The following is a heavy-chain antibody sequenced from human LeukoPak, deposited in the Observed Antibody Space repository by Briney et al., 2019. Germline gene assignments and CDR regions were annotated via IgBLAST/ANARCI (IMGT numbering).Heavy chain of an antibody. CDR1: ADSLSSGGHY. J-gene: IGHJ4*02. D-gene: IGHD3-10*01. CDR3: ARGGNRFGGFYFDY. CDR2: IHHSGRS. Sequence: SQTLSLTCTVSADSLSSGGHYGGWICQFPGKGLESIGFIHHSGRSRHNPSLKDRVAISVDTSRKQFALKLSSVTAADTAMYYCARGGNRFGGFYFDYWGQGIQVIVSS. V-gene: IGHV4-31*03.